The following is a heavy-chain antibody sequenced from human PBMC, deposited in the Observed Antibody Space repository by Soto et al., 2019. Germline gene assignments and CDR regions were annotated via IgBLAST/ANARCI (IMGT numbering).Heavy chain of an antibody. Sequence: EVQLVESGGGLVKPGGSLRLSCAASGFTFSNYGMNWVRQAPGKGLEWVSSISSSGNYMYYADSVKGRFTISRDNAKNSLYLQMNSLSAEDTAVYYCASDCSSTSCYGGHFDYWGQGTLVTVSS. D-gene: IGHD2-2*01. V-gene: IGHV3-21*01. CDR2: ISSSGNYM. CDR3: ASDCSSTSCYGGHFDY. CDR1: GFTFSNYG. J-gene: IGHJ4*02.